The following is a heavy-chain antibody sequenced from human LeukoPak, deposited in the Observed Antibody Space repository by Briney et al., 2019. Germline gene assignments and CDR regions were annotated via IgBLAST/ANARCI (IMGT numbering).Heavy chain of an antibody. CDR2: INSDGSST. CDR1: GFTFSSYW. Sequence: GGSLRLSCAASGFTFSSYWMHWVRQGPGKGLAWVSRINSDGSSTSYADSVKGRFTISRDNAKNTLYLQMNSLRAEDTAVYYCARESAFDIWGQGTMVTVSS. V-gene: IGHV3-74*01. J-gene: IGHJ3*02. CDR3: ARESAFDI.